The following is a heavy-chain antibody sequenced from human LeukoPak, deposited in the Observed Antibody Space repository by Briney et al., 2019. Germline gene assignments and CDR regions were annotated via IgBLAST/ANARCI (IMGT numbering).Heavy chain of an antibody. CDR1: GGSVSSGSYY. V-gene: IGHV4-61*01. CDR3: ARIASAYYDFWSGYRWFDP. J-gene: IGHJ5*02. CDR2: IYYSGST. D-gene: IGHD3-3*01. Sequence: PSETLSLTCTVSGGSVSSGSYYWSWIRQPPGKGLEWIGYIYYSGSTKYNPSLKSRVTISVDTSKNQFSLKLSSVTAADTAVYYCARIASAYYDFWSGYRWFDPWGQGTLVTVSS.